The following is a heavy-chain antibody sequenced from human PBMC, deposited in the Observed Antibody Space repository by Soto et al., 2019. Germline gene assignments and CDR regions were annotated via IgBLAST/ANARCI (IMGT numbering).Heavy chain of an antibody. CDR2: ISGSGGST. V-gene: IGHV3-23*01. CDR1: GFTFSSYA. Sequence: GGSLRLSCAASGFTFSSYAMSWVRQAPGKGLEWVSAISGSGGSTYYADSVKGRFTISRDNSKNTLYLQMNSLRAEDTAVYYCAKDSILIAQLVQDEWFDPWGQGTLVTVSS. J-gene: IGHJ5*02. D-gene: IGHD6-6*01. CDR3: AKDSILIAQLVQDEWFDP.